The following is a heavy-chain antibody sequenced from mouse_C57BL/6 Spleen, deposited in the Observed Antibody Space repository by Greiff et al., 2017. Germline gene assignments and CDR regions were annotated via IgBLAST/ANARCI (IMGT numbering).Heavy chain of an antibody. CDR3: VRYAMDY. CDR2: IRSKSNNYAT. Sequence: EVKLVESGGGLVQPKGSLKLSCAASGFSFNTYAMNWVRQAPGKGLEWVARIRSKSNNYATYYADSVKDRFTISRDDSESMLYLQMNNLKTEDTXMYYCVRYAMDYWGQGTSVTVSS. V-gene: IGHV10-1*01. J-gene: IGHJ4*01. CDR1: GFSFNTYA.